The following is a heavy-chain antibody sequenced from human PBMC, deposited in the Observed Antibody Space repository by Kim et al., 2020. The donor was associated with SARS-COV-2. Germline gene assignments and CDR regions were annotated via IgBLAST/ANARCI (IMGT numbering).Heavy chain of an antibody. D-gene: IGHD6-13*01. J-gene: IGHJ6*02. CDR2: INHSGST. CDR3: ARGTQQQLVLDYYYYYGMDV. Sequence: SETLSLTCAVYGGSFSGYYWSWIRQPPGKGLEWIGEINHSGSTNYNPSLKSRVTISVDTSKNQFSLKLSSVTAADTAVYYCARGTQQQLVLDYYYYYGMDVWGQGTTVTVSS. CDR1: GGSFSGYY. V-gene: IGHV4-34*01.